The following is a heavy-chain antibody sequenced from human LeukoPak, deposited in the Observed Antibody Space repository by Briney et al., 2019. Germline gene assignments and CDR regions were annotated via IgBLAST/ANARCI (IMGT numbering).Heavy chain of an antibody. CDR2: IYYSGST. J-gene: IGHJ4*02. V-gene: IGHV4-59*01. CDR1: GGSISSYY. Sequence: SETLSLTCTVSGGSISSYYWSWIRPPPGKGLEWIGYIYYSGSTNYNPSLKSRVTISVDTSKNQFSLKLSSVTAADTAVYYCARGGYYYRLVDYWGQGTLVTVSS. D-gene: IGHD3-22*01. CDR3: ARGGYYYRLVDY.